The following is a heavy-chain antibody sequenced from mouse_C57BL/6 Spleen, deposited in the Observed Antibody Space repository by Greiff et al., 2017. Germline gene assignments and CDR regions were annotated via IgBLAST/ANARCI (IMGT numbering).Heavy chain of an antibody. CDR2: ILPGSGST. CDR3: ARNYYDAWFAY. D-gene: IGHD2-4*01. CDR1: GYTFTGYW. J-gene: IGHJ3*01. Sequence: LQLQQSGAELMKPGASVKLSCKATGYTFTGYWIEWVKQRPGHGLEWIGEILPGSGSTNYNEKFKGKATFTADPSSNTACMQLSSLTTEDSAIYYCARNYYDAWFAYWGQGTLVTVSA. V-gene: IGHV1-9*01.